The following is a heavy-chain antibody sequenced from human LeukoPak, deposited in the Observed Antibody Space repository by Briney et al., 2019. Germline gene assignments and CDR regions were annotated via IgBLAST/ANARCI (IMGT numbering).Heavy chain of an antibody. D-gene: IGHD2-2*01. Sequence: GGSLRLSCAVSGFTLSSYWMHWVRQAPGKGLVWVSRIDSDGSTTDYADSVKGRFTISRDNANNTLYLQMNSLRAEDAGVYCCARGLTLLGYCSSTSCLMNYWGQGTLVTVSS. J-gene: IGHJ4*02. CDR3: ARGLTLLGYCSSTSCLMNY. CDR1: GFTLSSYW. CDR2: IDSDGSTT. V-gene: IGHV3-74*01.